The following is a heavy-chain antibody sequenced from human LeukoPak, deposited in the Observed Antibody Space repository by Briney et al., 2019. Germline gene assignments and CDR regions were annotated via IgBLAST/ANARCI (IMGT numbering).Heavy chain of an antibody. CDR2: SNPNSGGR. D-gene: IGHD2-2*01. CDR3: ATGYCSSTSCQIRTYYYYYYMDV. CDR1: GYAFTGYY. V-gene: IGHV1-2*02. J-gene: IGHJ6*03. Sequence: ASVKLSCKSSGYAFTGYYMHWVRQPPGQGLEWMGWSNPNSGGRNNAQKSQDRGTMTRDTSISTAYMELSRLRSDDTAVYYCATGYCSSTSCQIRTYYYYYYMDVWGKGTTVTISS.